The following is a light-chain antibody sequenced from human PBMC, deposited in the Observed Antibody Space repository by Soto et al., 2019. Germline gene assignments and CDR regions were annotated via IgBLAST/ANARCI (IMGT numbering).Light chain of an antibody. V-gene: IGKV3-15*01. CDR2: FAY. Sequence: EFVLMQSPGTLCLSPGERAALSCRSSQSGSTNLAWYQQKPGQPPRLLIYFAYTRSTTVTSRFSGSRSGAEFTLTISSLQSEDFAVYYCQPYVTWPLTFGEGTKVDIK. CDR1: QSGSTN. J-gene: IGKJ4*02. CDR3: QPYVTWPLT.